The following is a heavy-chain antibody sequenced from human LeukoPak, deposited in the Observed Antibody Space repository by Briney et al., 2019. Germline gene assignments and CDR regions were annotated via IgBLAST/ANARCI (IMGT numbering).Heavy chain of an antibody. CDR1: GFTFSSHA. V-gene: IGHV3-23*01. CDR2: ITGDTFGT. J-gene: IGHJ4*02. CDR3: ARAPVGSCTGYTCYPFDY. Sequence: GGSLRLSCAASGFTFSSHAMIWVRQTPGRGLEWVSLITGDTFGTFYADSVKGRFTISRDNSKNTLYLQMSSLRAGDTAIYYCARAPVGSCTGYTCYPFDYWGQGTLVTVSS. D-gene: IGHD3-16*02.